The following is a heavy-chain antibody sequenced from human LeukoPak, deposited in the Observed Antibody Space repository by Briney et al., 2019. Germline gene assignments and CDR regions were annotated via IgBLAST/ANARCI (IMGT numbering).Heavy chain of an antibody. CDR1: GFTFSSYA. J-gene: IGHJ3*02. CDR3: AKCYTSMIVAADAFDI. V-gene: IGHV3-30*04. Sequence: GGSLRLSCAASGFTFSSYAMHWVRQAPGKGLEWVAVISYDGSNKYYADSVKGRFTISRDNSKNTLYLQMNSLRAEDTAVYYCAKCYTSMIVAADAFDIWGQGTMVTVSS. CDR2: ISYDGSNK. D-gene: IGHD3-22*01.